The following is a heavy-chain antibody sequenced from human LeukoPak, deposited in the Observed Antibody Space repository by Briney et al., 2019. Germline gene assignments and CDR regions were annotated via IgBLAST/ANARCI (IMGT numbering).Heavy chain of an antibody. D-gene: IGHD1-26*01. CDR3: ARFINAYSGRGDY. CDR1: GFTFDDYG. V-gene: IGHV3-48*01. Sequence: GGSLRLSCAASGFTFDDYGMSWVRQAPGKGLEWVSYISSSSSTIYYADSVKGRFTISRDNAKNSLYLQMNSLRAEDTAVYYCARFINAYSGRGDYWGQGTLVTVSS. J-gene: IGHJ4*02. CDR2: ISSSSSTI.